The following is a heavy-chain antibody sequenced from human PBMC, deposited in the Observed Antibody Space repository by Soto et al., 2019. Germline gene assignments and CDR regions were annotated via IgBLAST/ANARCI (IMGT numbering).Heavy chain of an antibody. D-gene: IGHD3-3*01. CDR2: IYNSANT. V-gene: IGHV4-59*01. Sequence: SETLSLTCSVSGGSISSYYWSWIRQPPGKGLEWIGYIYNSANTNYNPSLKSRVTISVDTSKNQFSLKLISVTTADTAVYYCARGSVFGYWEWFDWGQGILVTDS. CDR1: GGSISSYY. CDR3: ARGSVFGYWEWFD. J-gene: IGHJ4*02.